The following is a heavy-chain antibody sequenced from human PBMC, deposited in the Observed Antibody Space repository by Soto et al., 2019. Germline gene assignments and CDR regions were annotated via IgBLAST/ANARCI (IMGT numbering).Heavy chain of an antibody. CDR1: GGSISSGGYY. J-gene: IGHJ3*02. CDR2: IYYSGST. CDR3: AREETGNDALDI. Sequence: SETLSLTCTVSGGSISSGGYYWNWIRQRPGKGLECIGYIYYSGSTYYNPSLKSRLSISVDTSKNQFSLKLSSMTDADTAIYYCAREETGNDALDIWGQGTLVTVSS. V-gene: IGHV4-31*03. D-gene: IGHD1-1*01.